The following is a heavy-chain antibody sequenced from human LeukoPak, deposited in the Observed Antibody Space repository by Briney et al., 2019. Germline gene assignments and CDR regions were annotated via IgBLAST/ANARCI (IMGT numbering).Heavy chain of an antibody. V-gene: IGHV4-61*02. CDR3: ASIAVAAHYYYYYMDV. Sequence: TSQTLSLTCTVSGGSISSGSYYWSWIRQPAGKGVEWIGRIYTSGSTNYNPSLKSRVTISVDTSKNQFSLKLSSVTAADTAVYYCASIAVAAHYYYYYMDVWGKGTTVTVSS. J-gene: IGHJ6*03. CDR1: GGSISSGSYY. CDR2: IYTSGST. D-gene: IGHD6-19*01.